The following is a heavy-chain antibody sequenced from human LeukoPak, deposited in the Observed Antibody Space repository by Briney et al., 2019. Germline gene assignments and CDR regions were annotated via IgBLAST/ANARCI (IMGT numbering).Heavy chain of an antibody. D-gene: IGHD5-18*01. CDR2: IYISGTT. V-gene: IGHV4-61*02. CDR1: GASVSSGSYY. Sequence: KPSQTLSLTCTVSGASVSSGSYYWTWIRQTAGKGLEWIGRIYISGTTNYNPSLNSRVTISLDTSKNQFSLKLSSVSAADTAVYYCARGRTADYYQYCMDVWGKGTTVTVSS. J-gene: IGHJ6*03. CDR3: ARGRTADYYQYCMDV.